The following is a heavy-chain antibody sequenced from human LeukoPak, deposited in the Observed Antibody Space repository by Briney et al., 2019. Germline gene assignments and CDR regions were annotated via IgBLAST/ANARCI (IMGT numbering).Heavy chain of an antibody. J-gene: IGHJ6*03. V-gene: IGHV3-30*01. D-gene: IGHD5-18*01. Sequence: GGSLRLSCAASGFTFSSYAMHWVRQAPGKGLEWVAVISYDGSNKYYADSVKGRFTISRDNSKNTLYLQMNSLRAEDTAVYCCARDRRIQLWLRPHMDVWGKGTTVTVSS. CDR2: ISYDGSNK. CDR1: GFTFSSYA. CDR3: ARDRRIQLWLRPHMDV.